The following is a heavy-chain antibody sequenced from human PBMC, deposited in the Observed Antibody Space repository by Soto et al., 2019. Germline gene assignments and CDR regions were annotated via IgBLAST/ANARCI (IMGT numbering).Heavy chain of an antibody. CDR1: GFTFSSYA. J-gene: IGHJ3*02. V-gene: IGHV3-23*01. CDR3: AKPLIYGDLAFDI. Sequence: EVQRLESGGGFVQPGGSLRLSCAASGFTFSSYAMSWVRQAPGKVLAWVSAISGSGGSTYYADSVKGRFTLSRDKSKNTLYLQMNSLRAEDTAVYDCAKPLIYGDLAFDIWGQGTMVTVSS. CDR2: ISGSGGST. D-gene: IGHD4-17*01.